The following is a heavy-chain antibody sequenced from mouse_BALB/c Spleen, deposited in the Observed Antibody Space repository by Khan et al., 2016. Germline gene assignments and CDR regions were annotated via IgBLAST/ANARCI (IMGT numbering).Heavy chain of an antibody. J-gene: IGHJ4*01. CDR1: GFSLSTSGMG. Sequence: QVTLKESGPGILQPSQTLSLTCSFSGFSLSTSGMGVGWIRQPSGKGLEWLAHIWWDDVKRYNPALKRRLTLSKDTSSSHVFLKISSVDTADTATYYCARIYYGNYYAMDYWGQGTSVTVSS. CDR3: ARIYYGNYYAMDY. D-gene: IGHD2-1*01. CDR2: IWWDDVK. V-gene: IGHV8-8*01.